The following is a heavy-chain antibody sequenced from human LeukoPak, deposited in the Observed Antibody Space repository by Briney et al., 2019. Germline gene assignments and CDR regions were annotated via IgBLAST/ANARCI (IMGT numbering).Heavy chain of an antibody. Sequence: PGGSLRLSCAASGFTFSSYSMNWVRQAPGKGLEWVSSISSSSSYIYYADSVKGRFTISRDNAKNSLYLQMNSLRAEDTAVYYCARGGFYYDSSAYAWGQGTLVTVSS. D-gene: IGHD3-22*01. CDR2: ISSSSSYI. V-gene: IGHV3-21*01. CDR1: GFTFSSYS. J-gene: IGHJ5*02. CDR3: ARGGFYYDSSAYA.